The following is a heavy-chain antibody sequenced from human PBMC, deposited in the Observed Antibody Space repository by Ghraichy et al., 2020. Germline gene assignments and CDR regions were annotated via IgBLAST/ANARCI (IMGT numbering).Heavy chain of an antibody. Sequence: GSLRLSCAASGFTVSSTYMNSVRQAPGKGLEWVSIIYSGGSTYYADSVKGRFTISRDNSKNTLYLQMNSLRAEDTAVYYCARDRPFDYWGQGTLVTVPS. CDR2: IYSGGST. V-gene: IGHV3-53*01. CDR3: ARDRPFDY. CDR1: GFTVSSTY. J-gene: IGHJ4*02.